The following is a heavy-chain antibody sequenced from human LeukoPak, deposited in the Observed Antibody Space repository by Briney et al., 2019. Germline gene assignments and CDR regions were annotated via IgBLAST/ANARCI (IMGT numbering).Heavy chain of an antibody. CDR3: ATIACTNGVCYGY. V-gene: IGHV1-8*01. Sequence: ASVKVSCKASGYTFTSYDINWVRQATGQGLEWMGWMNPNSGNTGYAQKFQGRVTMTRNTSISTAYMELSSLRSEDTAVYYCATIACTNGVCYGYWGQGTLVTVSS. D-gene: IGHD2-8*01. CDR1: GYTFTSYD. J-gene: IGHJ4*02. CDR2: MNPNSGNT.